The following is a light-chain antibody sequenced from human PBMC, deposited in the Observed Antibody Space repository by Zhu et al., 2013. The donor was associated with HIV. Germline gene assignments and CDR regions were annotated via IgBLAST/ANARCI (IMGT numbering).Light chain of an antibody. V-gene: IGLV2-14*01. J-gene: IGLJ2*01. CDR1: NNDIGGFNY. CDR2: EVT. CDR3: CSYAGGSVLK. Sequence: QSALTQPASVSGSHGQSITISCTGTNNDIGGFNYVSWYQQHPGKAPKLIIYEVTKRPAGVSNRFAGSKSDNTASLTISGLQAEDEADYYCCSYAGGSVLKFGGGTKVTVL.